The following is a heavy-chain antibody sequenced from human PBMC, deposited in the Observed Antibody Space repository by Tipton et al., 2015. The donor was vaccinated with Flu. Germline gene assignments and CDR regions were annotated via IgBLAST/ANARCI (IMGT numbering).Heavy chain of an antibody. CDR2: IYYSGSI. J-gene: IGHJ5*02. D-gene: IGHD4-11*01. V-gene: IGHV4-59*08. CDR1: GGSISGYY. Sequence: TLSLTCTVSGGSISGYYWNWIRQPPGKGLEWIGYIYYSGSIKYNPSLMSRVTISVDTSKNQFSLRLNSVTAADTAVYYCARRDYSNYVSDPKNWFDPWGQGTLVTVSS. CDR3: ARRDYSNYVSDPKNWFDP.